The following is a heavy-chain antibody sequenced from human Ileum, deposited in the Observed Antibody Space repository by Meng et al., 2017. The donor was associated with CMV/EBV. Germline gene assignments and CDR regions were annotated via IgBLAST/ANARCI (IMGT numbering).Heavy chain of an antibody. D-gene: IGHD2-15*01. CDR3: VRRVVVMGGPFDS. J-gene: IGHJ4*02. V-gene: IGHV4-39*01. CDR2: IYFSGST. CDR1: GGSIPSSTYY. Sequence: SGGSIPSSTYYCGWIRQSPGKGLEYIGNIYFSGSTYYNPSLKSRVTISVDTSKNQFSLTLSSVTAADTAVYYCVRRVVVMGGPFDSWGQGTLVTVSS.